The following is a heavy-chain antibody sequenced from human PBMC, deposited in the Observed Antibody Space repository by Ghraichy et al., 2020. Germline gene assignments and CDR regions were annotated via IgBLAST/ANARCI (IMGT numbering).Heavy chain of an antibody. J-gene: IGHJ4*02. Sequence: GGSLRLSCAASGFTFSSFIMNWVRQAPGKGLEWVSYISSSSSTIYYADSVKGRFTISRDNAKNSLYLQMNSLRDEDTAVYYCASSPVDKVGYWGQGTLVTVSS. D-gene: IGHD4-23*01. V-gene: IGHV3-48*02. CDR3: ASSPVDKVGY. CDR1: GFTFSSFI. CDR2: ISSSSSTI.